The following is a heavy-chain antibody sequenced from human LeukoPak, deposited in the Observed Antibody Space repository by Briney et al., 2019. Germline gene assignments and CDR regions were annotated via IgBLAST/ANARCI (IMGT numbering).Heavy chain of an antibody. CDR3: AASFRYYYDGSGYYGPNPFDY. Sequence: ASVKVSCKVSGYTLTELSMHWVRQAPGKGLEWMGGFDPEDGETIYAQKFQGRVTMTEDTSTDTAYMELSSLRSEDTAVYYCAASFRYYYDGSGYYGPNPFDYWGQGTLVTVSS. D-gene: IGHD3-22*01. V-gene: IGHV1-24*01. J-gene: IGHJ4*02. CDR2: FDPEDGET. CDR1: GYTLTELS.